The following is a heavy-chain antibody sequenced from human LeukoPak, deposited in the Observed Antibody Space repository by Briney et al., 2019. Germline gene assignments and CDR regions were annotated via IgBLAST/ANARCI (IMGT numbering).Heavy chain of an antibody. CDR1: GFTFNSYG. Sequence: PGGSLRLSCVASGFTFNSYGMQWVRQAPGKELEWVAVISHDGSNKYYVDSVKGRFTISRESSQSTLYLQMNSLRVEDTAVYYCAKDVRTDAAAMNYWGQGSMVTVSS. CDR3: AKDVRTDAAAMNY. V-gene: IGHV3-30*18. J-gene: IGHJ4*02. D-gene: IGHD2-2*01. CDR2: ISHDGSNK.